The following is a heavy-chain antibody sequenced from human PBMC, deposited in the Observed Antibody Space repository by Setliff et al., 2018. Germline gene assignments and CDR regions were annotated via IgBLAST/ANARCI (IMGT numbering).Heavy chain of an antibody. J-gene: IGHJ5*02. CDR3: AKVITVFGVVIMENWFDP. CDR1: GASINNHF. V-gene: IGHV4-59*11. CDR2: LSHSGSS. Sequence: SETLSLTCTVSGASINNHFWSWIRQPPGKGLEWIGYLSHSGSSNYNPSLKSRVTMLVDTSKNQFSLKLSSVTAADTAVYYCAKVITVFGVVIMENWFDPWGQGTLVTVSS. D-gene: IGHD3-3*01.